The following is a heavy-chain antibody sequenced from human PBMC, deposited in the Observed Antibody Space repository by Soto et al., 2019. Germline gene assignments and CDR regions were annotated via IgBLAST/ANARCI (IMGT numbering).Heavy chain of an antibody. CDR1: GGSIDNYY. J-gene: IGHJ6*02. Sequence: QVQFQESGPGLVKPSETLSLTCTVSGGSIDNYYCSWFRQPPGKGLEWIGYISYSGYSAYNFSLKRRVTMSMDTPKTQFYLTLESVTATDTAVYYCARHGFGPLHGLVDVWGQGTTVIVSS. CDR3: ARHGFGPLHGLVDV. CDR2: ISYSGYS. V-gene: IGHV4-59*08. D-gene: IGHD3-10*01.